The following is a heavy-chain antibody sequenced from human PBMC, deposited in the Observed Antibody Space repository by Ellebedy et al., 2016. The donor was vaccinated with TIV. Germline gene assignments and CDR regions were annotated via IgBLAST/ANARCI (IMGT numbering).Heavy chain of an antibody. CDR2: IIPIFGTT. CDR1: GGTFSSYA. J-gene: IGHJ6*02. CDR3: ARGGYSGYDGVDV. Sequence: ASVKVSCKASGGTFSSYAFSWVRQAPGQGLEWMGGIIPIFGTTNYAQKFQGRVTITADESASTAYMELSSLTSEDTAVYYCARGGYSGYDGVDVWGQGTTVTVSS. D-gene: IGHD5-12*01. V-gene: IGHV1-69*13.